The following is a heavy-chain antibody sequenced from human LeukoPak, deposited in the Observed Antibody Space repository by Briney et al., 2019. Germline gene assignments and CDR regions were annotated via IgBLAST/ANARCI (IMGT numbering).Heavy chain of an antibody. J-gene: IGHJ4*02. CDR3: ATDYYDSSGYYTGTY. CDR2: IKKEGSEK. V-gene: IGHV3-7*03. CDR1: GFTFSGYW. D-gene: IGHD3-22*01. Sequence: GGSLRLSCAASGFTFSGYWMNWVRQAPGKGLEWVANIKKEGSEKYYVDSVKGRFTISKDNAKNSLYLQMNSLRADDTAVYYCATDYYDSSGYYTGTYWGQGTLVTVSS.